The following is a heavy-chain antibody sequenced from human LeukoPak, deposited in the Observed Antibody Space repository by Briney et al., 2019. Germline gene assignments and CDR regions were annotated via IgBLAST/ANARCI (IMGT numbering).Heavy chain of an antibody. CDR2: ISGSGGST. D-gene: IGHD3/OR15-3a*01. J-gene: IGHJ4*02. Sequence: QTGGSLRLSCAASGFTFSSYAMSWVRQAPGKGLEWVSAISGSGGSTYYADSVKGRFTISRDNSKNTPYLQMNSLRAEDTAVYYCAKDGRVRQLTLWGQGTLVTVSS. CDR1: GFTFSSYA. CDR3: AKDGRVRQLTL. V-gene: IGHV3-23*01.